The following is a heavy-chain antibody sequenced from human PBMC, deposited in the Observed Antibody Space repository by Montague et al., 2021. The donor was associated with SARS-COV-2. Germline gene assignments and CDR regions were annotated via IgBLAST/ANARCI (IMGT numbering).Heavy chain of an antibody. CDR2: IYFSGTT. Sequence: SETLSLTCTGSGASISSSYYWGWIRQPSGKGLEWIGSIYFSGTTYYNPFLKSRVTISEDSSRRQFSLKMNFVTAADTAVYFCASRHSGGWCAGTTCYGSAFDYWGQGTLVTVSS. CDR1: GASISSSYY. V-gene: IGHV4-39*01. D-gene: IGHD5-12*01. J-gene: IGHJ4*02. CDR3: ASRHSGGWCAGTTCYGSAFDY.